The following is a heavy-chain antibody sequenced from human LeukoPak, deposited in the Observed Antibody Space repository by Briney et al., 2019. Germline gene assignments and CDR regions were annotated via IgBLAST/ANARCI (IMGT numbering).Heavy chain of an antibody. D-gene: IGHD3-10*01. CDR3: ARDLKLEWFGELLFSYYYGMDV. V-gene: IGHV3-30-3*01. CDR2: ISYDGSNK. Sequence: GGSLRLSCAASGFTFSSYEMNWVRQAPGKGLEWVAVISYDGSNKYYADSVKGRFTISRDNSKNTLYLQMNSLRAEDTAVYYCARDLKLEWFGELLFSYYYGMDVWGQGTTVTVSS. CDR1: GFTFSSYE. J-gene: IGHJ6*02.